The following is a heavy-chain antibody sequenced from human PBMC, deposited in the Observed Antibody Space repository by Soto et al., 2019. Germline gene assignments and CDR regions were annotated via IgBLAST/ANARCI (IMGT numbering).Heavy chain of an antibody. CDR3: ATHLRRDGYNYNFDY. D-gene: IGHD5-12*01. V-gene: IGHV3-43*01. Sequence: EVQLVESGGVVVQPGGSLRLSCAASGFTFDDYTMHWVRQAPGKGLEWVSLISWDGGSTYYADSVKGRFTISRGNSKNSLYLQMNSLRTEDTALYYCATHLRRDGYNYNFDYWGQGTLVTVSS. CDR2: ISWDGGST. J-gene: IGHJ4*02. CDR1: GFTFDDYT.